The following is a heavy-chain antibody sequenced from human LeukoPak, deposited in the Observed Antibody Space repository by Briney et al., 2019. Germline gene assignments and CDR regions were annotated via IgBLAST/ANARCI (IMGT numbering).Heavy chain of an antibody. CDR2: IYYSGST. D-gene: IGHD2-2*01. CDR1: GGSISSYY. Sequence: SETLSLTCTVSGGSISSYYWSWIRQPPGKGLEWIGYIYYSGSTNYNPSLKSRVTISVDTSKNQFSLKLSSVIAADTAVYYCARLPYCSSTSCYSWFDPWGQGTLVTVSS. CDR3: ARLPYCSSTSCYSWFDP. J-gene: IGHJ5*02. V-gene: IGHV4-59*01.